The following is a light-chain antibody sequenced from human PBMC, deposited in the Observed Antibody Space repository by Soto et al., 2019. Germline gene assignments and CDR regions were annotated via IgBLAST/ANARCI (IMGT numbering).Light chain of an antibody. CDR2: EVS. J-gene: IGLJ3*02. V-gene: IGLV2-8*01. Sequence: QSALTQPPSASGSPGQSVTISCTGTSSDVGGYKYVSWFQHHPGKAPKLMVYEVSKRPSGVPDRFSGSKSGNTASLTISGLQADDEADYYCCSYAATSTLVFGGGTKLTVL. CDR3: CSYAATSTLV. CDR1: SSDVGGYKY.